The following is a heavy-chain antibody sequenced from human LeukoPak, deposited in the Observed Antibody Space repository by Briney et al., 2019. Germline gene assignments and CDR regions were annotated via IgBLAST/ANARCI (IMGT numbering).Heavy chain of an antibody. Sequence: GGSLRLSCEASGFTVNCMSWVRQAPGKGLEWVSIIESDGNTHYEDSVKGRFTISRDKSKNTLYLQMNSLRAEDTAVYYCARDLGYCSGSTCYVGYSDCWGQGTQVTVSS. D-gene: IGHD2-15*01. CDR3: ARDLGYCSGSTCYVGYSDC. CDR2: IESDGNT. CDR1: GFTVNC. V-gene: IGHV3-66*01. J-gene: IGHJ4*02.